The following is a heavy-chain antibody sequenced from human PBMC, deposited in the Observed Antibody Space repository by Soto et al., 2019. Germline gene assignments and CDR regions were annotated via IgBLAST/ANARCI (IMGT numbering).Heavy chain of an antibody. V-gene: IGHV3-30*18. Sequence: QVQLVESGGGVVQPGRSLRLSCAASGFTFSSDGMHWVRQAPGKGLEWVAGISDDGSNKYYADSVKGRFTISRDNSKNTLYLQMNSLRAEDTAVYYCAKDLLWLEVDYWGQGTLVTVSS. D-gene: IGHD3-10*01. CDR3: AKDLLWLEVDY. J-gene: IGHJ4*02. CDR1: GFTFSSDG. CDR2: ISDDGSNK.